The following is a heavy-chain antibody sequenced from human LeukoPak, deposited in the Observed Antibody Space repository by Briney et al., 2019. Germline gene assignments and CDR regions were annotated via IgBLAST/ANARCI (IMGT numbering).Heavy chain of an antibody. CDR1: GYTFNTNG. CDR3: ARDAYQGSSWSNWFDS. V-gene: IGHV1-18*01. Sequence: ASVKVSCKASGYTFNTNGLNWVRQAPGQGLEWMGWINANTGSTNYAQIFQGRVTMTTDTSTSTAYMELTSLTSDDTAIYYRARDAYQGSSWSNWFDSWGQGTLVIVSS. CDR2: INANTGST. D-gene: IGHD6-13*01. J-gene: IGHJ5*01.